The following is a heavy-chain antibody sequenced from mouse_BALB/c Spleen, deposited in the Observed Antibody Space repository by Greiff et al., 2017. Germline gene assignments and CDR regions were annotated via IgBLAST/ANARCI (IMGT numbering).Heavy chain of an antibody. J-gene: IGHJ3*01. CDR2: IRNKANGYTT. Sequence: EVQGVESGGGLVQPGGSLRLSCATSGFTFTDYYMSWVRQPPGKALEWLGFIRNKANGYTTEYSASVKGRFTISRDNSQSILYLQMNTLRAEDSATYYCARVSYGNSFAYWGQGTLVTVSA. CDR1: GFTFTDYY. D-gene: IGHD2-1*01. V-gene: IGHV7-3*02. CDR3: ARVSYGNSFAY.